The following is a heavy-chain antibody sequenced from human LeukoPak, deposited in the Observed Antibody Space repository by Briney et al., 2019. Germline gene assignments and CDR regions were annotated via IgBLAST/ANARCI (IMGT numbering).Heavy chain of an antibody. CDR1: GFTFSSHL. V-gene: IGHV3-7*01. D-gene: IGHD6-13*01. CDR2: IYQDGREK. CDR3: ASERPSSSWYDY. J-gene: IGHJ4*02. Sequence: GGSLRLSCAASGFTFSSHLMTWVRQAPGKGLEWVANIYQDGREKYYLSSVRGRITISRDNAKNSLYLQMDSLRVEDTGVYYCASERPSSSWYDYWGQGTLVTVSS.